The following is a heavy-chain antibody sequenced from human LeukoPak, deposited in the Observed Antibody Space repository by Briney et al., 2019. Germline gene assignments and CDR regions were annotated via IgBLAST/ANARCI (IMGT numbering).Heavy chain of an antibody. V-gene: IGHV4-39*07. Sequence: SETLSLTCTVSGGSISSSSYYWGWIRQPPGKGLEWIGSIYYSGSTYYNPSLKSRVTISVDTSKNQFSLKLSSVTAADTAVYYCARDIVVVPAAIQWFDPWGQGTLVTVSS. D-gene: IGHD2-2*01. CDR2: IYYSGST. J-gene: IGHJ5*02. CDR1: GGSISSSSYY. CDR3: ARDIVVVPAAIQWFDP.